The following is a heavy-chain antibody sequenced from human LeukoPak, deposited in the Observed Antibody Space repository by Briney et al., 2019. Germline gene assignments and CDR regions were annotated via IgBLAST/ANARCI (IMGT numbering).Heavy chain of an antibody. CDR3: ARASRSGNSGSVDY. V-gene: IGHV4-38-2*02. CDR2: SYHSGGT. J-gene: IGHJ4*02. Sequence: SETLSLTCTVSGYSIRSGYYWAWIRQPPGKGLEWIGSSYHSGGTDYNPSLKSRITISVDTSKNQFSLQLNSLTAADTAVYYCARASRSGNSGSVDYWGQGTLVTVSS. CDR1: GYSIRSGYY. D-gene: IGHD4-23*01.